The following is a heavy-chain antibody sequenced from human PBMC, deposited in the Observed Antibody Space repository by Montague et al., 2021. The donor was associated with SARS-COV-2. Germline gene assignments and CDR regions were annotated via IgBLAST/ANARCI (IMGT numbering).Heavy chain of an antibody. CDR2: ISWNSGSI. V-gene: IGHV3-9*01. J-gene: IGHJ4*02. CDR1: GFTFEDYA. D-gene: IGHD5-24*01. Sequence: SLRLSCAASGFTFEDYAMHWVRQAPGKGLEWVSGISWNSGSISYADSVKGRFTISRDNAKNSLYLQMNSLRAEDTALYYCAKLPSRDGYNLRDYWGQGTLVTVSS. CDR3: AKLPSRDGYNLRDY.